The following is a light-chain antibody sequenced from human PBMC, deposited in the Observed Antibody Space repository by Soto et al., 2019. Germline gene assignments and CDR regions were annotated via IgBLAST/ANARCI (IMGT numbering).Light chain of an antibody. CDR1: QSISINY. Sequence: EIVLTQSPGTLSLSPGERATLSCRASQSISINYLAWYQQKPGQAPRLLIYDGSTRATGIPDRFSGSGSGTDFTLTISRLEPEDFAVYYCQQYSSSPITFGKGTRLEIK. CDR2: DGS. V-gene: IGKV3-20*01. J-gene: IGKJ5*01. CDR3: QQYSSSPIT.